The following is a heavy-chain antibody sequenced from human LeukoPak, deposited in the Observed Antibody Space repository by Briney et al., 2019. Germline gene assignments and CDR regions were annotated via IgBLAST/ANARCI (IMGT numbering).Heavy chain of an antibody. V-gene: IGHV3-7*01. CDR3: ARDPVEWVLLLDY. Sequence: GGSLRLSCAASGFTFSNYWMGWVRQAPGKRLEWVANMNIDGSEKYYADSVKGRFSISRDNARNSVYLQMASLRVEDTAVYYCARDPVEWVLLLDYWGQGTLVTVSS. CDR2: MNIDGSEK. D-gene: IGHD1-26*01. CDR1: GFTFSNYW. J-gene: IGHJ4*02.